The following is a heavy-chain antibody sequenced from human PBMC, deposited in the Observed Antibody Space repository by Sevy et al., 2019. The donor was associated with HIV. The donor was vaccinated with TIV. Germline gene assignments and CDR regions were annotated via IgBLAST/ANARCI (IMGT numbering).Heavy chain of an antibody. V-gene: IGHV5-51*01. D-gene: IGHD3-22*01. CDR2: IYPTDSHI. CDR1: GYNFSGYW. Sequence: GESLKISCKGSGYNFSGYWVGWVRQMPGKGLEWMGIIYPTDSHIIYSPSHQGQVTISVDKSITTAYLQWRSLKTSDTAMYYCARSSFYYDNSGFYPFDFWGQGTLVTVSS. CDR3: ARSSFYYDNSGFYPFDF. J-gene: IGHJ4*02.